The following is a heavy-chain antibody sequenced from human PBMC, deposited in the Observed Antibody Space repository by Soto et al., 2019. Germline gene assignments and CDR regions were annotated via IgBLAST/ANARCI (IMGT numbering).Heavy chain of an antibody. V-gene: IGHV3-48*01. CDR2: ISSSSSTI. J-gene: IGHJ4*02. CDR1: GFTFSSYS. Sequence: PGGSLRLSCAAPGFTFSSYSMNWVRQAPGKGLEWVSYISSSSSTIYYADSVKGRFTISRDNAKNSLYLQMNSLRAEDTAVYYCAYSAAGRFTYYFDYWGQGTLVTVSS. D-gene: IGHD6-13*01. CDR3: AYSAAGRFTYYFDY.